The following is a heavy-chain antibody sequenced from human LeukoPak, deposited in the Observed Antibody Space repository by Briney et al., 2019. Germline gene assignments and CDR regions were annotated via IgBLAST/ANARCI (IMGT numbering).Heavy chain of an antibody. D-gene: IGHD3-10*01. J-gene: IGHJ4*02. V-gene: IGHV1-8*01. CDR3: VAIWFGELIEDY. CDR2: MNPNSGNT. CDR1: GYTFTSYD. Sequence: GASVTVSCKASGYTFTSYDINWVRQATGQGLEWMGWMNPNSGNTGYAQKFQGRVTMTRNTSISTAYMELSSLRSEDTAVYYCVAIWFGELIEDYWGQGTLVTVSS.